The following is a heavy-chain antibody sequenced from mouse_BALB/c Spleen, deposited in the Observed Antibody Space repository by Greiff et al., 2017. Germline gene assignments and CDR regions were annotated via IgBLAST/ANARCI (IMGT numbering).Heavy chain of an antibody. V-gene: IGHV2-9*02. CDR3: ARDRTLLRPLAY. J-gene: IGHJ3*01. CDR1: GFSLTSYG. D-gene: IGHD1-2*01. CDR2: IWAGGST. Sequence: QVQLKESGPGLVAPSQSLSITCTVSGFSLTSYGVHWVRQPPGKGLEWLGVIWAGGSTNYNSALMSRLSISKDNSKSQVFLKMNSLQTDDTAMYYCARDRTLLRPLAYWGQGTLVTVSA.